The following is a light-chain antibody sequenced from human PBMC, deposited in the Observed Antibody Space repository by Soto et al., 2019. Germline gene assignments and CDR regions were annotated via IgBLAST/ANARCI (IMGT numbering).Light chain of an antibody. CDR1: QSISSN. Sequence: ETVMTQSPATLSVSPGERVTLSCRASQSISSNLAWYQQKSGQAPRLLIYGASTRATGIPARFSGSGSGTEFTLTISSLQSEDFAIYYCQQYNNWPPVTFSQGTRLEIK. J-gene: IGKJ5*01. CDR2: GAS. CDR3: QQYNNWPPVT. V-gene: IGKV3-15*01.